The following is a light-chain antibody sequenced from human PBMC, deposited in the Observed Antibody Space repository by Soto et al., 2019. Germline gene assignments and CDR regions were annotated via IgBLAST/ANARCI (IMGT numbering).Light chain of an antibody. CDR3: QQYNNWPPLT. J-gene: IGKJ1*01. CDR2: GAS. Sequence: EIMMTQSPATLSVSPGERATLSCRASQSVSSNLAWYQQKPCQAPRLLIYGASTSATGIPSRFSGSGSGTEFTLNISSLQSEDFAVYYCQQYNNWPPLTFGQGTKVEIK. V-gene: IGKV3-15*01. CDR1: QSVSSN.